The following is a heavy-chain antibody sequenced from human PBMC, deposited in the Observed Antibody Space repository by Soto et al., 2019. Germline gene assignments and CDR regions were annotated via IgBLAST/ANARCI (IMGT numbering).Heavy chain of an antibody. CDR3: VRANTYISDTCVFAGCDY. D-gene: IGHD3-3*01. CDR2: IGGSGSPI. CDR1: GFTINSYE. J-gene: IGHJ4*02. Sequence: EVQLVESGGGLVQPGGSLRLSCAASGFTINSYEMNWVRQAPGKGLEWISYIGGSGSPIYYADSVKGRFSISTDNARNSLYLQMNSLGPEDTAIDYCVRANTYISDTCVFAGCDYWGQGTLVTV. V-gene: IGHV3-48*03.